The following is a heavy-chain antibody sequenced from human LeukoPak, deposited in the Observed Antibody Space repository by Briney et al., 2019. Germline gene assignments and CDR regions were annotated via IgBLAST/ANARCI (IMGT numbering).Heavy chain of an antibody. Sequence: GGSLRLSCAASGFTFSSYDMHWVRQATGKGLEWVSAIGTAGDTYYPGSVKGRFTISRDDSKSTLYLQMNNLRAEDTAVYYCAKDGAWLRFDDWGQGILVTVSS. D-gene: IGHD5-12*01. CDR2: IGTAGDT. V-gene: IGHV3-13*01. CDR3: AKDGAWLRFDD. CDR1: GFTFSSYD. J-gene: IGHJ4*02.